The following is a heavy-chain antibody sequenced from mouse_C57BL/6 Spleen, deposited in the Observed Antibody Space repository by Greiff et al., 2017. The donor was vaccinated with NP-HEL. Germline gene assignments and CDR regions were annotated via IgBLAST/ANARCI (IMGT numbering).Heavy chain of an antibody. CDR2: IFPGSGST. CDR1: GYTFTDYY. Sequence: VKLQESGPELVKPGASVKISCKASGYTFTDYYINWVKQRPGQGLEWIGWIFPGSGSTYYNEKFKGKATPTVDKSSSTAYMLLSSLTSEDSAVYFCARSEGYYFPWFAYWGQGTLVTVSA. V-gene: IGHV1-75*01. CDR3: ARSEGYYFPWFAY. J-gene: IGHJ3*01. D-gene: IGHD2-3*01.